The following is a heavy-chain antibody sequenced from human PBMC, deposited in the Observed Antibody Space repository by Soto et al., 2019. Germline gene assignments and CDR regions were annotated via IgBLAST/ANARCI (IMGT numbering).Heavy chain of an antibody. CDR3: AHSRSSGWVDP. CDR1: EFSLNTGGVG. CDR2: IYWDDEK. Sequence: QITLKESGPTLVKPTQTLTLICTFSEFSLNTGGVGVAWNRQPPGKALEWLANIYWDDEKRYSPSLKSRLTITKDTSKNQVVLKMTNMDPVDTATYYCAHSRSSGWVDPWGQGTLVTVS. J-gene: IGHJ5*02. V-gene: IGHV2-5*02. D-gene: IGHD6-19*01.